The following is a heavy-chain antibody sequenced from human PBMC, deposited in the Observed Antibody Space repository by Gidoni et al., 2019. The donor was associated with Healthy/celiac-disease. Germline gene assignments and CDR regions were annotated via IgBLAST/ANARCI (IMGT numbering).Heavy chain of an antibody. Sequence: EVQLVESGGGLVQPGRSLSLSCAASGFTFDDYAMHWVRQAPGKGLEWVSGISWNSGSIGYADSVKGRFTISRDNAKNSLYLQMNSLRAEDTALYYCAKGRDSNYVTWMDVWGQGTTVTVSS. CDR2: ISWNSGSI. CDR1: GFTFDDYA. CDR3: AKGRDSNYVTWMDV. D-gene: IGHD4-4*01. J-gene: IGHJ6*02. V-gene: IGHV3-9*01.